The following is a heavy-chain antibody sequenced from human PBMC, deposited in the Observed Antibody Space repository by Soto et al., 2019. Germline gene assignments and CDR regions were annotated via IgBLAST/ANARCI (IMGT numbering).Heavy chain of an antibody. J-gene: IGHJ4*02. CDR1: GGSISSGGYY. D-gene: IGHD6-13*01. CDR3: ARGGIAAAAPPDY. CDR2: IYYSGST. Sequence: QVQLQESGPGLVKPSQTLSLTCTVSGGSISSGGYYWSWIRQHPGKGLEWIGYIYYSGSTYYNPSLKRRVTISVDTSKNQFSLKRSSVTAADTAVYYWARGGIAAAAPPDYWGQGTLVTVSS. V-gene: IGHV4-31*03.